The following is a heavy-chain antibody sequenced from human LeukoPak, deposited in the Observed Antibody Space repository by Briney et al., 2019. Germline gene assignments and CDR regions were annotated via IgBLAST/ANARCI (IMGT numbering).Heavy chain of an antibody. V-gene: IGHV4-59*08. J-gene: IGHJ4*02. Sequence: SETLSLTCTVSGGSISSYYWSWIRQPPGKGLEWIGTMYHSGSTNYNPSLKSRVTISVDTSKNQFSLKLSSVTAADTAVYFCARGFRGDNFDYWGQGTLVTVSS. CDR2: MYHSGST. D-gene: IGHD7-27*01. CDR3: ARGFRGDNFDY. CDR1: GGSISSYY.